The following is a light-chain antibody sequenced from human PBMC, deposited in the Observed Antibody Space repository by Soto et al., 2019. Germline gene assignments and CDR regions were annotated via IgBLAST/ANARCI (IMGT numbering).Light chain of an antibody. CDR2: DAS. J-gene: IGKJ1*01. CDR1: QSVGRW. Sequence: DIQMTQSPSTLSASVGDRVTITCRASQSVGRWLCWYQQKPGKAPNLLIYDASTLESGVPSRFSGSGSGTEFTLTISSLQADDFATYYCQQYNTYSSWTFGQGTRVEI. V-gene: IGKV1-5*01. CDR3: QQYNTYSSWT.